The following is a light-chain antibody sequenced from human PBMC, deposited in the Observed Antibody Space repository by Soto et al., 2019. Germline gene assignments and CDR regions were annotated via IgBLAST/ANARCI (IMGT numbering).Light chain of an antibody. CDR1: QSFNSIY. CDR3: HQYDSWT. Sequence: EIVWPQSPGTLSLSPGERATLSCRASQSFNSIYLAWYQQKPGQAPRLLIYGASSRATGIPDRFSGSGSGTDFTLTISRLEPEDFAVYYCHQYDSWTFGQGTKVDIK. CDR2: GAS. V-gene: IGKV3-20*01. J-gene: IGKJ1*01.